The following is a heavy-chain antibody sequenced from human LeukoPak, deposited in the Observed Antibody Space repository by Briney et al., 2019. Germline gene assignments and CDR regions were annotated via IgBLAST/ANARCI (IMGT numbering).Heavy chain of an antibody. Sequence: ASVKVSCKVSGYTLTELSMHWVRQAPGKGLEWMGGFDPEDGETIYAQKFQGRVTMTTDTSTTTAYMELRSLRSDDTAVYYCARRGYPVYYYYMDVWGKGTTVTISS. V-gene: IGHV1-24*01. CDR2: FDPEDGET. D-gene: IGHD5-12*01. CDR3: ARRGYPVYYYYMDV. J-gene: IGHJ6*03. CDR1: GYTLTELS.